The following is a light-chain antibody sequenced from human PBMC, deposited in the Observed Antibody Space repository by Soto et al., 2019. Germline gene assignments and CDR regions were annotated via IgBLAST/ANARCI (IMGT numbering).Light chain of an antibody. Sequence: DIVMTQSPLSLPVTPGEPASISCRSSQSLLHSNGYNYLDWYLQKPGQSPQLLIYLGSNRASGVPDRFSGSGSGTDFTLKTSRVEAEDVGIYYCMQALRPPYTFGQGTKLEI. CDR1: QSLLHSNGYNY. CDR2: LGS. CDR3: MQALRPPYT. V-gene: IGKV2-28*01. J-gene: IGKJ2*01.